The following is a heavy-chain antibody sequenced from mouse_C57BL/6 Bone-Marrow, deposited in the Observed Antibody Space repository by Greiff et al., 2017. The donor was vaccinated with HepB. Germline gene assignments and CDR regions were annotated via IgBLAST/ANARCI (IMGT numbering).Heavy chain of an antibody. CDR2: INPNNGGT. CDR1: GYTFTDYN. Sequence: EVQLQQSGPELVKPGASVKIPCKASGYTFTDYNMDWVKQSHGKSLEWIGDINPNNGGTIYNQKFKGKATLTVDKSSSTAYMELRSLTSEDTAVYYCARRDYGSSYYIWSQGTLVTVSA. J-gene: IGHJ3*01. D-gene: IGHD1-1*01. CDR3: ARRDYGSSYYI. V-gene: IGHV1-18*01.